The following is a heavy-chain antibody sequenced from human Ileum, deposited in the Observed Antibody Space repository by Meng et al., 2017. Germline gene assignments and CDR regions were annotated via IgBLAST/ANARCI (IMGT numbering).Heavy chain of an antibody. J-gene: IGHJ4*02. D-gene: IGHD3-10*01. Sequence: QVQLQWSGRGLVMPLGTRSLACAVSGGSISSSIWWSWVRQPPEKGLEWIGEIHHSGTTNYSPSLKSRLTISVDKSKNQFSLKLQSVTAADTAVYFCARGVVSGSHYNTYWGQGILVTVSS. CDR2: IHHSGTT. V-gene: IGHV4-4*02. CDR3: ARGVVSGSHYNTY. CDR1: GGSISSSIW.